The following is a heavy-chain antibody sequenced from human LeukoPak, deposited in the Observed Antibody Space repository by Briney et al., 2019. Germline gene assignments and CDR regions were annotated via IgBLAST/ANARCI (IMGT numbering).Heavy chain of an antibody. Sequence: GGSLRLSCAASGFTFSSYAMSWVRQAPGKGLEWVSAISGSGGSTYYADSVKGLFTISRDNSKNTLYLQMNSLRAEDTAVYYCAKSRVAFGGVIVMVDYWGQGTLVTVSS. CDR3: AKSRVAFGGVIVMVDY. CDR1: GFTFSSYA. V-gene: IGHV3-23*01. CDR2: ISGSGGST. D-gene: IGHD3-16*02. J-gene: IGHJ4*02.